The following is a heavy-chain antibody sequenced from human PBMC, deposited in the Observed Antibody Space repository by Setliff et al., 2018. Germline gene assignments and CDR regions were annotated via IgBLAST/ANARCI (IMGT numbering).Heavy chain of an antibody. Sequence: PSETLSLTCTVSGVSISANHYWGWVRQPPGKGLEWIGSISYGGNTYYNPSVESRVTISIDTSRNQFSLELRSVTVADTATYYCVRPGGTTVVARHFDYWGSGILVTVSS. CDR3: VRPGGTTVVARHFDY. CDR2: ISYGGNT. D-gene: IGHD2-15*01. J-gene: IGHJ4*01. CDR1: GVSISANHY. V-gene: IGHV4-39*01.